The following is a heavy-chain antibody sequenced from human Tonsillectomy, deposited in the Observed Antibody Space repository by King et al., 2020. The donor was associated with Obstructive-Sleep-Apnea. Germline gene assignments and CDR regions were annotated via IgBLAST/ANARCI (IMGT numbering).Heavy chain of an antibody. Sequence: VQQVESGGGLVQPGGSLRRSCVASGFSFSTYWMSWVRQAPGKGLEWVANIDQDGSQKYYVDSVKGRFTISRDNAKNSLYLQMNSLRTEDTAIYYCATFWSGYFDYWGQGTLVTVSS. CDR2: IDQDGSQK. J-gene: IGHJ4*02. V-gene: IGHV3-7*03. CDR3: ATFWSGYFDY. CDR1: GFSFSTYW. D-gene: IGHD3-3*01.